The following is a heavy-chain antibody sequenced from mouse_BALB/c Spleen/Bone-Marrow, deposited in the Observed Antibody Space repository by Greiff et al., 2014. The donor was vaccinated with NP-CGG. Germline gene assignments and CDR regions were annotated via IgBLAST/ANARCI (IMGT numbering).Heavy chain of an antibody. D-gene: IGHD4-1*01. CDR3: TRRGNWDERNAMDY. J-gene: IGHJ4*01. Sequence: EVQVVESGGDLVKPGGSLKLSCAASGFTFSSYGMSWVRQTPDKRLEWVATISSGGHYTYYLDSVKGRFTISRDNAKNTLYLQMSSLKSEDTAMFYCTRRGNWDERNAMDYWGQGTSVTVSS. CDR1: GFTFSSYG. CDR2: ISSGGHYT. V-gene: IGHV5-6*01.